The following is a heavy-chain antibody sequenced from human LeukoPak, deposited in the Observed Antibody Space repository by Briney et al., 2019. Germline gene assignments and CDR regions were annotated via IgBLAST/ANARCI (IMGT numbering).Heavy chain of an antibody. CDR2: ISGSGGST. CDR3: AKTSTTVTTGNYFDY. Sequence: GGSLRFSCAASGFTFSSYAMSWVRQAPGKGLEWVSAISGSGGSTYYADSVKGRFTISRDNSKNTLYLQMNSLRAEDTAVYYCAKTSTTVTTGNYFDYWGQGTLVTVSS. D-gene: IGHD4-17*01. J-gene: IGHJ4*02. CDR1: GFTFSSYA. V-gene: IGHV3-23*01.